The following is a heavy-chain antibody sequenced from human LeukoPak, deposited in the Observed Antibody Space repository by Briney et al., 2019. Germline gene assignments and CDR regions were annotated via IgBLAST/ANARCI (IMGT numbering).Heavy chain of an antibody. CDR1: GFTFSSSA. CDR3: ARGLTGYSGYEVN. J-gene: IGHJ4*02. CDR2: ISNNGGYT. D-gene: IGHD5-12*01. Sequence: GGSLRLSCAASGFTFSSSAMSWVRRAPGKGLEWVSAISNNGGYTYYADSVKGRFTISRDNSKNTLYLQMNSLRAEDTAVYYCARGLTGYSGYEVNWGQGTLVTVSS. V-gene: IGHV3-23*01.